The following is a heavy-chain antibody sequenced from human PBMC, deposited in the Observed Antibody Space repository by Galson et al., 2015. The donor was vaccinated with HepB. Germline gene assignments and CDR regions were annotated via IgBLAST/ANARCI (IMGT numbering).Heavy chain of an antibody. D-gene: IGHD6-19*01. J-gene: IGHJ4*02. CDR3: AGDETGYSSGWYGY. V-gene: IGHV3-53*01. CDR1: GFTVSGNY. Sequence: SLRLSCAASGFTVSGNYMSWVRQAPGKGLEWVSVIYGGGDTYYADSVKGRFTISRLNSKNTLYLQMNSLRAEDTAVYYCAGDETGYSSGWYGYWGQGTLGTVSS. CDR2: IYGGGDT.